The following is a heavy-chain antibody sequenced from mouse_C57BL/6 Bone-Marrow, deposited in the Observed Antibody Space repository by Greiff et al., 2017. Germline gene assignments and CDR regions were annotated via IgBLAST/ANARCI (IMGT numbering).Heavy chain of an antibody. D-gene: IGHD2-3*01. J-gene: IGHJ2*01. Sequence: EVKLMESGAELVRPGASVKLSCTASGFNIKDDYIHWVKQRPEQGLEWIGWIDPEIGDTEYASKFQGKATITSDTPSNTAYLQLSSLTSEDTAVYYCSSSDGNYFDFWGQGPPLTVAS. CDR1: GFNIKDDY. CDR3: SSSDGNYFDF. V-gene: IGHV14-4*01. CDR2: IDPEIGDT.